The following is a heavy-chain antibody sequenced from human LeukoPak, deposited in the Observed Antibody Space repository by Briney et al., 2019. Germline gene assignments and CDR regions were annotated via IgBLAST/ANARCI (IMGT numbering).Heavy chain of an antibody. D-gene: IGHD2-15*01. J-gene: IGHJ4*02. CDR2: ISYNGGST. V-gene: IGHV3-23*01. CDR1: GFAFHAYT. Sequence: GGSLRLSCAPSGFAFHAYTMHWVRQPPGKGLEWVSSISYNGGSTFYADSVKGRFTISRDNSKNTLYLQMNSLRAEDTAVYYCAKEPNCSGGSCRYYYFDYWGQGTLVTVSS. CDR3: AKEPNCSGGSCRYYYFDY.